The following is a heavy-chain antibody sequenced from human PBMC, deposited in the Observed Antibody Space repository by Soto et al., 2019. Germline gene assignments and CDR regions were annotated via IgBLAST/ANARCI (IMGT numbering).Heavy chain of an antibody. V-gene: IGHV3-30-3*01. D-gene: IGHD2-15*01. CDR1: GFTFSSYA. CDR2: ISYDGSNK. J-gene: IGHJ6*02. CDR3: ARDHVVVAATFRASYYGMDV. Sequence: QVQLVESGGGVVQPGRSLRLSCAASGFTFSSYAMHWVRQAPGKGLEWVAVISYDGSNKYYADSVKGRFTISRDNSKXTXYXEMNSLRAEDTAVYYCARDHVVVAATFRASYYGMDVWGQGTTVTVSS.